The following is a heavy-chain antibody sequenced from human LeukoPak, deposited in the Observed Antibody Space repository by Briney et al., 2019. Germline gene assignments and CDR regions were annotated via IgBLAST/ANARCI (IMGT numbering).Heavy chain of an antibody. V-gene: IGHV4-59*01. J-gene: IGHJ4*02. CDR3: ASEVADGY. D-gene: IGHD2-21*01. CDR2: IYHSRNT. CDR1: SVSITSYY. Sequence: ASETLSLTCSVSSVSITSYYWTWIRQPPGKGLEWIGYIYHSRNTKYNPSLKGRVTKSIDTSKNQFFLNVTSVTAADTAVYYCASEVADGYWGQGTLVIVS.